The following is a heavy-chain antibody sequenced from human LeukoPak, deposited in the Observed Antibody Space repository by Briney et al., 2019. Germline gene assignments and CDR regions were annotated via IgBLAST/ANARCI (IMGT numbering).Heavy chain of an antibody. CDR3: ARMIVATFFDY. CDR2: LDWDDDK. CDR1: GFALSTPGMR. J-gene: IGHJ4*02. D-gene: IGHD5-12*01. V-gene: IGHV2-70*04. Sequence: CGPTLLNPTPTLTLTCTFTGFALSTPGMRVSWIRQPPGKALEWLARLDWDDDKFYSTSMKTRLTISKDTSKNQVVLTMTNMDPVDTATYSCARMIVATFFDYWGQGTLVTVSS.